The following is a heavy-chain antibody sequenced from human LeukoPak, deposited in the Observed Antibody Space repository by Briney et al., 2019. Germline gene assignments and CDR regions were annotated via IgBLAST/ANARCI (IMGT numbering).Heavy chain of an antibody. CDR1: GFTFSDYW. CDR2: ISGSGGST. Sequence: PGGSLRLSCAASGFTFSDYWMSWVRQAPGKGLEWVSAISGSGGSTYYADSVKGRFTISRDNSKNTLYLQMNSLRAEDTAVYYCAKEQPNYYDSSGYYYVLDYWGQGTLVTVSS. V-gene: IGHV3-23*01. J-gene: IGHJ4*02. CDR3: AKEQPNYYDSSGYYYVLDY. D-gene: IGHD3-22*01.